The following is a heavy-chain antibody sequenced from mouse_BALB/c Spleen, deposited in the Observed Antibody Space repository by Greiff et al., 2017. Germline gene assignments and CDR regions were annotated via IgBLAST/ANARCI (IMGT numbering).Heavy chain of an antibody. Sequence: EVQLVESGGGLVKPGGSLKLSCAASGFTFSSYTMSWVRQTPEKRLEWVATISSGGSYTYYPDSVKGRFTISRDNAKNTLYLQMSSLKSEDTAMYYCTRDQGGNPFFDYWGQGTTLTVSS. CDR1: GFTFSSYT. D-gene: IGHD1-1*02. CDR3: TRDQGGNPFFDY. CDR2: ISSGGSYT. J-gene: IGHJ2*01. V-gene: IGHV5-6-4*01.